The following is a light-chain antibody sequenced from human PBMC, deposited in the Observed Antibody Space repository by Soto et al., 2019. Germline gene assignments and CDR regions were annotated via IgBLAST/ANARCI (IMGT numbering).Light chain of an antibody. J-gene: IGLJ1*01. Sequence: SVLTQPASVSGSPGQSITISCTGTSSDVGGYNYVSWYQQRPGKAPKFMIYDVSNRPSGVSNRFSGSKSGNTASLTISGLQAEDEADYYCSSYTTSNTRQIVFGTGTRSPS. V-gene: IGLV2-14*01. CDR2: DVS. CDR1: SSDVGGYNY. CDR3: SSYTTSNTRQIV.